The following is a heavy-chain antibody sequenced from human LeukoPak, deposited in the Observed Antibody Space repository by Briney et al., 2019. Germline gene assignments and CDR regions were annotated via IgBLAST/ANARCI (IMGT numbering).Heavy chain of an antibody. J-gene: IGHJ4*02. V-gene: IGHV1-8*02. CDR2: MNPNSGNT. CDR3: ARGVSSGWSFDY. CDR1: GYTFTSYG. Sequence: ASVKVSCKASGYTFTSYGINWVRQATGQGLEWMGWMNPNSGNTGYAQKFQGRVTMTRNTSISTAYMELSSLRSEDTAVYYCARGVSSGWSFDYWGQGTLVTVSS. D-gene: IGHD6-19*01.